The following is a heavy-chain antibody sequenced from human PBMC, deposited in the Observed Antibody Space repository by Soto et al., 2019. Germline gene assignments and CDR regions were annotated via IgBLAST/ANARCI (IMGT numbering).Heavy chain of an antibody. Sequence: EVQLVESGGGSVQPGRSLRLSCAASGFSFDDYGMHWVRQGPGKGLEWVSGISWNSGDIYYADYVKGRFTISRDNAKRSLYLQMNSLRTEATALYYCAKDNDLDRDGPFDYWGQGILVTVSS. D-gene: IGHD2-2*03. CDR3: AKDNDLDRDGPFDY. J-gene: IGHJ4*02. CDR2: ISWNSGDI. CDR1: GFSFDDYG. V-gene: IGHV3-9*01.